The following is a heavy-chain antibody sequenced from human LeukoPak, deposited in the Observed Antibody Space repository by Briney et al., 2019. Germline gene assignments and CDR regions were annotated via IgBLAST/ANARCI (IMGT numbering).Heavy chain of an antibody. CDR2: ISAYNGNT. J-gene: IGHJ4*02. CDR1: AYTFSNYG. Sequence: SVKVSCKASAYTFSNYGISWVRQAPGQGLEWMGWISAYNGNTDYAQKLQGRVTMSTDTSTSTAYVELRTLRSDDTAVYYGSRKDYYDSSGYYDYWGQGTLVTVSS. CDR3: SRKDYYDSSGYYDY. D-gene: IGHD3-22*01. V-gene: IGHV1-18*01.